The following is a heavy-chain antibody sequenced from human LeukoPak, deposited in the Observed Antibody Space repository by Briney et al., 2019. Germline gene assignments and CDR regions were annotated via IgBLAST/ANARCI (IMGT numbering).Heavy chain of an antibody. CDR1: GYTFTSYG. D-gene: IGHD6-13*01. J-gene: IGHJ4*02. Sequence: ASVKVSCKASGYTFTSYGISWVRQAPGQGLEWMGWISVYNGNTKYSQKFQARVTITRDTSASTAYMELSSLRSEDTAVYYCARDPIGSRWPYYFDYWGQGTLVTVSS. CDR3: ARDPIGSRWPYYFDY. CDR2: ISVYNGNT. V-gene: IGHV1-18*01.